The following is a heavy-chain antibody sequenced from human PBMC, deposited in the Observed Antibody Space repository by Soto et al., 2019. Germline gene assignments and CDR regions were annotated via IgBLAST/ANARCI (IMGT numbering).Heavy chain of an antibody. CDR3: ARAGTVTTGYYYYMDV. CDR1: GYTFTSYA. Sequence: ASVKVSCKASGYTFTSYAMHWVRQAPGQRLEWMGWINAGNGNTKYSQKFQGRVTITRDTSASTAYMELSSLRSEDTAVYYCARAGTVTTGYYYYMDVWGKGTTVTVSS. D-gene: IGHD4-4*01. CDR2: INAGNGNT. J-gene: IGHJ6*03. V-gene: IGHV1-3*01.